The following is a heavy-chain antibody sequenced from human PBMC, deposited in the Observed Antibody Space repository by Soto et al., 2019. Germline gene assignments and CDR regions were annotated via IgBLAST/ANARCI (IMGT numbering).Heavy chain of an antibody. CDR2: VASDESNK. D-gene: IGHD3-10*01. CDR1: GFTFSNYV. CDR3: AKDHYGESYYFDY. V-gene: IGHV3-30*18. J-gene: IGHJ4*02. Sequence: PGGSLRLSCTVSGFTFSNYVMHWVRQAPGKGLEWVAIVASDESNKSHADSVKGRFTISRDNSKNTLYLQMNSLRAEDTAVYYCAKDHYGESYYFDYWGQGTLVTVSS.